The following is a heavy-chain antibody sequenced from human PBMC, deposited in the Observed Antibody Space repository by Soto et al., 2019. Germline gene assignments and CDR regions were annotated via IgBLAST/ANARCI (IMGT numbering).Heavy chain of an antibody. CDR2: IYPGDSDT. CDR1: GYSFTSYW. Sequence: GESLKISCKGSGYSFTSYWIGWVRQMPGKGLEWMGIIYPGDSDTRYSPSFQGQVTISADKSISTAYLQWSSLKASDTAMYYCARQSPYDSSGYYPTAFDYWGQGTLVTVSS. D-gene: IGHD3-22*01. J-gene: IGHJ4*02. CDR3: ARQSPYDSSGYYPTAFDY. V-gene: IGHV5-51*01.